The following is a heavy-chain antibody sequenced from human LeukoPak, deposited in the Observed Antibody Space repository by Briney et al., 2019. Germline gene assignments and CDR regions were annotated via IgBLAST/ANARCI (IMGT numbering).Heavy chain of an antibody. V-gene: IGHV3-53*01. D-gene: IGHD6-19*01. CDR3: ARDSSGWYSGGDY. Sequence: PGGSLRLSCAASGFTVSGNYMSWVRQAPGKGLEWVSVIYSGGSTYYADSVKGRFTISRDNSKNTLYLQMNSLRAEDTAVYYCARDSSGWYSGGDYWGQGTLVTVSS. CDR1: GFTVSGNY. CDR2: IYSGGST. J-gene: IGHJ4*02.